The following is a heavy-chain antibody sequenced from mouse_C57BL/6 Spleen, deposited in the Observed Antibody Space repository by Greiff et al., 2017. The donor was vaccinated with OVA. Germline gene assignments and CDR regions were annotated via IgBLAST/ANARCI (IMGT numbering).Heavy chain of an antibody. Sequence: EVMLVESGGGLVKPGGSLKLSCAASGFTFSSYAMSWVRQTPEKRLEWVATISDGGSYTYYPDNVKGRFTISRDNAKNNLYLQMSHLKSEDTAMYYCAREGGNGFFAYWGQGTLVTVSA. J-gene: IGHJ3*01. D-gene: IGHD2-1*01. V-gene: IGHV5-4*01. CDR1: GFTFSSYA. CDR2: ISDGGSYT. CDR3: AREGGNGFFAY.